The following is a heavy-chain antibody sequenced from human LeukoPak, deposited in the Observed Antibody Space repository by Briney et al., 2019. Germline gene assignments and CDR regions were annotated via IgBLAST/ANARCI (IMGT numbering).Heavy chain of an antibody. Sequence: GGSLRLSCAASGFTFSSYSMNWVRQAPGKGLEWVSSISSSSSCIYYADSVKGRFTIFRVNAKNSLYLLMHSLRAEDTAVYYCAREWWELLGGDAFDIWGQGTMVTVSS. CDR1: GFTFSSYS. CDR2: ISSSSSCI. CDR3: AREWWELLGGDAFDI. J-gene: IGHJ3*02. D-gene: IGHD1-26*01. V-gene: IGHV3-21*01.